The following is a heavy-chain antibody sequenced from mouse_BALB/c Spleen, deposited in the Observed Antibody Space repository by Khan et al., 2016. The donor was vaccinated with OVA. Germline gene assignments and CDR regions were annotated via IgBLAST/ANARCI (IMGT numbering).Heavy chain of an antibody. CDR2: ISTSGSYT. J-gene: IGHJ4*01. V-gene: IGHV5-6*01. CDR3: ARCLYCSSYDYYAMDY. D-gene: IGHD1-1*01. CDR1: GFTFSNYG. Sequence: EVELVESGGDLVKPGGSLKLSCAASGFTFSNYGMSWVRQTPDKRLEWVAIISTSGSYTYYPDSVKGRFTISRDNAKNTLYLQRSSLKSEDTAFYYCARCLYCSSYDYYAMDYWGQGTSVTVSS.